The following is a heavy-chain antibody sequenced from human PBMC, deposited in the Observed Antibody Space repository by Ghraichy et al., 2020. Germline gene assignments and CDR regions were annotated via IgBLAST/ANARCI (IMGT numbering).Heavy chain of an antibody. J-gene: IGHJ6*02. CDR2: TRDKAKSYTT. V-gene: IGHV3-72*01. Sequence: GESLNISCAASGFTFSDHYIDWVRQAPGKGLEWVGRTRDKAKSYTTEYAASVKGRFTISRDDSKNSLYLQMNSLQTEDTAVYFCARGGSAAVGTGYFFGMDVWGQGTTVTVSS. D-gene: IGHD6-13*01. CDR1: GFTFSDHY. CDR3: ARGGSAAVGTGYFFGMDV.